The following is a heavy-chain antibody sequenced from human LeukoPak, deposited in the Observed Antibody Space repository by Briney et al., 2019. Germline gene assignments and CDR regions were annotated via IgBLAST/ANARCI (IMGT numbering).Heavy chain of an antibody. Sequence: AGGSLRLSCAASGFTFSDYYMSWIRQAPGKGLEWVSYISSSGSTIYYADSVKGRFTISRDNAKNSLYLQMNSLRAEDTAVYYCAKDGTPFLEWLLDPPYWGQGTLVTVSS. CDR2: ISSSGSTI. V-gene: IGHV3-11*01. D-gene: IGHD3-3*02. CDR3: AKDGTPFLEWLLDPPY. J-gene: IGHJ4*02. CDR1: GFTFSDYY.